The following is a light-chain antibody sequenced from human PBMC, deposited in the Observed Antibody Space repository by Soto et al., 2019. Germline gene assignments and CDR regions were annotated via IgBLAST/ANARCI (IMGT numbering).Light chain of an antibody. CDR2: DAS. V-gene: IGKV3-11*01. J-gene: IGKJ5*01. CDR1: QTINNF. CDR3: QQRSSWPN. Sequence: IVLTQSPATLSLSPWERATLSCRASQTINNFLAWYQQKPGQAPRLLIYDASNRAAGIPARFSGSGSGTDFTLTISSLEPEDFAVYYCQQRSSWPNFGQGTRLEIK.